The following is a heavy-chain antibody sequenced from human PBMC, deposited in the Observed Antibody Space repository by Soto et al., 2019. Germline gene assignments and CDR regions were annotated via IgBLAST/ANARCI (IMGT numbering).Heavy chain of an antibody. CDR1: GFTFSSYA. Sequence: EVQLLESGGSLVQPGGSLRLSCAASGFTFSSYAMNWVRQAPGKGLEWVSAISGTGFSTYYTDSVKGRFTISRDNSKNTLYLQINSLRAEDTAVYYCAKVIVVVTADRGRYFQHWGQGTLVTVSS. CDR3: AKVIVVVTADRGRYFQH. V-gene: IGHV3-23*01. CDR2: ISGTGFST. D-gene: IGHD2-21*02. J-gene: IGHJ1*01.